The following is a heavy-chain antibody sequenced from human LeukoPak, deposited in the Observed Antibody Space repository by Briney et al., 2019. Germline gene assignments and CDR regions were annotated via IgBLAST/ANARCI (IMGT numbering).Heavy chain of an antibody. J-gene: IGHJ4*02. CDR3: ARSYDYYDSSGYAVFDY. Sequence: SGGSLRLSCAASGFTFRSYAMSWVRQAPGKGLEWVSAISGSGGSTYYAGCVKGRFTISRDNSKNTLYLQMNSLRAEDTAVYYCARSYDYYDSSGYAVFDYWGQGTLVTVSS. D-gene: IGHD3-22*01. CDR1: GFTFRSYA. CDR2: ISGSGGST. V-gene: IGHV3-23*01.